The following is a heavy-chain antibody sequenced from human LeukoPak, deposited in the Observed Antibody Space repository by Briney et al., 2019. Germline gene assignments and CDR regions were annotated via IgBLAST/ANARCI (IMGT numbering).Heavy chain of an antibody. J-gene: IGHJ4*02. Sequence: GGSLRLSCAASGFTFSSYAMSWVRQAPGKGLEWVSGINGGGGTTFYADSVKGRFTISRDNSKNTLYLQMNSLRVKDTAVYYCANANSEYITVDYWGQGTLVTVSS. D-gene: IGHD5-18*01. V-gene: IGHV3-23*01. CDR2: INGGGGTT. CDR1: GFTFSSYA. CDR3: ANANSEYITVDY.